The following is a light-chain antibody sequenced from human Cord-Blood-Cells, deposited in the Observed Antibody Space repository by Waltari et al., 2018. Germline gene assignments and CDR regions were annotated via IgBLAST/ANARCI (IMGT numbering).Light chain of an antibody. CDR2: DDS. V-gene: IGLV3-21*03. Sequence: SDVLPQPPSVSVAPGKTARITCGGNNIGRKSVHWYQQKPGQAPVLVVYDDSDRPSGIPERFSGSNSGNTATLTISRVEAGDEADYYCQVWDSSSDHVVFGGGTKLTVL. J-gene: IGLJ2*01. CDR1: NIGRKS. CDR3: QVWDSSSDHVV.